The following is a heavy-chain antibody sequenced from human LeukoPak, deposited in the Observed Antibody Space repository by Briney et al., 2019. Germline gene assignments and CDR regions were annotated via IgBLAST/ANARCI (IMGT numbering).Heavy chain of an antibody. CDR1: GFTFSSYA. CDR3: AKDHTYYDSPHAFDV. Sequence: GGSLRLSCAASGFTFSSYAMSWVRQAPGKGLEWVSGISRSGGSTYYADSVKGRFTISRDNSKNTLNLQMSSLRGEDTAVYYCAKDHTYYDSPHAFDVWGQGTMVTVSS. CDR2: ISRSGGST. D-gene: IGHD3-22*01. J-gene: IGHJ3*01. V-gene: IGHV3-23*01.